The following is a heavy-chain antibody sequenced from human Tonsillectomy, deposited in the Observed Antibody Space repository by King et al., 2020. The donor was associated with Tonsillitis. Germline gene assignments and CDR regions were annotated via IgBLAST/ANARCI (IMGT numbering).Heavy chain of an antibody. D-gene: IGHD3-22*01. CDR1: GFTFSSYG. Sequence: QVQLVESGGGVVQPGGSLRLSCAASGFTFSSYGMHWVRQSPGKGLEWVAFIRFDGSNKYYADSVKGRFTISRDNSKNTLYLQMTSLRAEDTAVYYCAKDDYYDSSGYDYWGQGTLVTVSS. CDR3: AKDDYYDSSGYDY. CDR2: IRFDGSNK. V-gene: IGHV3-30*02. J-gene: IGHJ4*02.